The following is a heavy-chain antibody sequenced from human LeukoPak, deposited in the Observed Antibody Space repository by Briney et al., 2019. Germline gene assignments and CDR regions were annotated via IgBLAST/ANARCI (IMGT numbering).Heavy chain of an antibody. D-gene: IGHD2-2*01. CDR2: IYPGDTDN. J-gene: IGHJ4*02. CDR1: GYIFTSYW. V-gene: IGHV5-51*01. CDR3: ARLLRTTLYFFDY. Sequence: GESLKTSCNGSGYIFTSYWIGLVRQMPGKGVGLGGIIYPGDTDNRYSPFFQGQVTISDNKSIKAAYLQWSSLKAPDTAMYYCARLLRTTLYFFDYWGQGTLVTVSS.